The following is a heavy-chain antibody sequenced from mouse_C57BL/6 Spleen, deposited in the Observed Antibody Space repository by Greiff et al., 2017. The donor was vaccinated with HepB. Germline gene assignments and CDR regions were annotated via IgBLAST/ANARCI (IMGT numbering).Heavy chain of an antibody. CDR1: GYTFTSYW. Sequence: VQLQQPGAELVKPGASVKLSCKASGYTFTSYWMQWVKQRPGQGLEWIGEIDPSDSYTNYNQKFKGKATLTVDTSSSTAYMQLSSLTSEDSAVYYCARKGQFITTVVATHGNWYFDVWGTGTTVTVSS. V-gene: IGHV1-50*01. CDR2: IDPSDSYT. J-gene: IGHJ1*03. CDR3: ARKGQFITTVVATHGNWYFDV. D-gene: IGHD1-1*01.